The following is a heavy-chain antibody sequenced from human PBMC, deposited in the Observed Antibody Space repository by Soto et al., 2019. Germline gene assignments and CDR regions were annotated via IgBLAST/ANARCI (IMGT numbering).Heavy chain of an antibody. CDR1: GGTFRSRS. Sequence: RVCRRAAGGTFRSRSMSWVRQAPGKGLEWVSLISATGGGTYYADSVKGRFTISRDNSHNTLYLQVHSLTAEDTAVYYCAKDRRAGGNSAFYFDFWGQGAQVTVSS. CDR2: ISATGGGT. D-gene: IGHD3-16*01. J-gene: IGHJ4*02. CDR3: AKDRRAGGNSAFYFDF. V-gene: IGHV3-23*01.